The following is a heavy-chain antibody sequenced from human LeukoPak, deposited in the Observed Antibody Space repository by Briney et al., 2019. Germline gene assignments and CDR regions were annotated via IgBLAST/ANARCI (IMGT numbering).Heavy chain of an antibody. V-gene: IGHV4-39*01. J-gene: IGHJ2*01. CDR3: ARLPDIVVVPAAIPRYFDL. D-gene: IGHD2-2*02. Sequence: SETLSLTCTVSGGSISSSSYYWGWIRQPPGKRLEWIGSIYYSGSTYYNPSLKSRVTISVDTSKNQFSLKLSSVTAADTAVYYCARLPDIVVVPAAIPRYFDLWGRGTLVTVSS. CDR1: GGSISSSSYY. CDR2: IYYSGST.